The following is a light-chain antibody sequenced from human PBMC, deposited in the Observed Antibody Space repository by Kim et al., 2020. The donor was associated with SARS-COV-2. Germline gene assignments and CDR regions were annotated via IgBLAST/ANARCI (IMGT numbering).Light chain of an antibody. CDR3: SSYTSSSTLPYV. CDR2: DVS. Sequence: SITISCTGTSSDVGGYNYVSWYQQHPGKAPKLMIYDVSNRPSGVSNRFSGSKSGNTASLTISGLQAEDEAEYYCSSYTSSSTLPYVFGTGTKVTVL. CDR1: SSDVGGYNY. V-gene: IGLV2-14*03. J-gene: IGLJ1*01.